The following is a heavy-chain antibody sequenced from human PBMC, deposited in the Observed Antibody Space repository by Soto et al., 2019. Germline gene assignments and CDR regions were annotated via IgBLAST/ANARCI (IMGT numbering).Heavy chain of an antibody. Sequence: QVQLQQWGAGLLKPSETLSLTCTVNGGSLTSYYWSWIRQPPGKGLEWIGEVKDGGSTNYSPSLRGRVSISADTSKNHLSLRLNSVTAADTAVYFCARGQEGIVATHWDQGALVTVSS. D-gene: IGHD5-12*01. CDR2: VKDGGST. CDR1: GGSLTSYY. V-gene: IGHV4-34*01. CDR3: ARGQEGIVATH. J-gene: IGHJ4*02.